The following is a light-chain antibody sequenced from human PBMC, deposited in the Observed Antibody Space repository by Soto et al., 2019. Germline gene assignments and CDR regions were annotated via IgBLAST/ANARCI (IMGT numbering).Light chain of an antibody. CDR3: CSYTSSTIYV. CDR1: SSDVGGYNY. CDR2: DVA. V-gene: IGLV2-14*01. J-gene: IGLJ1*01. Sequence: QSVLTQPASVSGSPGQSITISCTGTSSDVGGYNYVSWYQQHPGKAPKLMIYDVANRPSGVSTRFSGSKSGNTASLTISGLQAEDEADYYCCSYTSSTIYVFGTGTKVTVL.